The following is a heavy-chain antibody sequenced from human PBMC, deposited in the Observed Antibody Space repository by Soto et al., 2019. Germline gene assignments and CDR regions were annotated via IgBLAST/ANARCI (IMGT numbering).Heavy chain of an antibody. CDR2: IYYTGAT. D-gene: IGHD6-19*01. CDR1: GGSSGAYF. Sequence: SETLSLTCTVSGGSSGAYFWNWVRQPPGKGLEWIGNIYYTGATSYNPSLESRVTISLDTSKNQFSLRLSSVTAADTAVYYCARPSVPATRGPLDYWGQGALVTVSS. V-gene: IGHV4-59*01. CDR3: ARPSVPATRGPLDY. J-gene: IGHJ4*02.